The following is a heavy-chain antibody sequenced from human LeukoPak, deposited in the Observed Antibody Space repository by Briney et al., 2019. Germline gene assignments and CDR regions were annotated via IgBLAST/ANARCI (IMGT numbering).Heavy chain of an antibody. J-gene: IGHJ4*02. CDR3: ARVGAFSSSWLLY. CDR2: ISSRGGTI. CDR1: GFTFSSYE. D-gene: IGHD6-13*01. Sequence: GGSLRLSCSASGFTFSSYEMNWVRQAPGKGLEWVSSISSRGGTIYYADSVKGRFTISRDNAKNSLYLQMSSLRAEDTAVYYCARVGAFSSSWLLYLGQGTLVTVSS. V-gene: IGHV3-48*03.